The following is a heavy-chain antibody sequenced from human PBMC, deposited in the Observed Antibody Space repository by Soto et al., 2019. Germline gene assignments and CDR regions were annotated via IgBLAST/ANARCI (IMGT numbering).Heavy chain of an antibody. CDR3: ARQKGGYYSGMHF. Sequence: SETLSLTCAVSGGSISSGGYSWSWIRQPPGKGLEWIGYMYHSGSTYYNPSLKSRVTISVDTSKNQFSLKLSSVTAADTAVYYCARQKGGYYSGMHFWAQGTTVTVSS. CDR1: GGSISSGGYS. J-gene: IGHJ6*02. D-gene: IGHD3-16*01. CDR2: MYHSGST. V-gene: IGHV4-30-2*03.